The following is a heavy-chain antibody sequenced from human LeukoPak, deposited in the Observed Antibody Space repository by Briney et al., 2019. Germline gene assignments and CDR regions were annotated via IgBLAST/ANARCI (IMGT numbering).Heavy chain of an antibody. D-gene: IGHD3-3*02. Sequence: ASVKVSCKASGYTFTSYGISWVRQAPGQGLEWMGWISAYNGNTNYAQKLQGRVTMTTDTSTSTAYMELRSLRSDDTAVYYCARAFLTFYYYYYMDVWGKGTTVTVSS. CDR1: GYTFTSYG. V-gene: IGHV1-18*01. J-gene: IGHJ6*03. CDR2: ISAYNGNT. CDR3: ARAFLTFYYYYYMDV.